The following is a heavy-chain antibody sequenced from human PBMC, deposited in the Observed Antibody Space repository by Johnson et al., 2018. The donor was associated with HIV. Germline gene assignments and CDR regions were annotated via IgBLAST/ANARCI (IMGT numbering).Heavy chain of an antibody. CDR2: IKQNGSEE. CDR1: GFTFSSYW. V-gene: IGHV3-7*03. Sequence: VQLVESGGGLVQPGGSLRLSCVASGFTFSSYWMNWVRQAPGKGLEWVATIKQNGSEEYYVDSVKGRFTIYRDNTKNSLFLQMNSLSAEDPAVYYCARRDYDLSGKGPLDIWGQGTMVTVSS. J-gene: IGHJ3*02. CDR3: ARRDYDLSGKGPLDI. D-gene: IGHD3-3*01.